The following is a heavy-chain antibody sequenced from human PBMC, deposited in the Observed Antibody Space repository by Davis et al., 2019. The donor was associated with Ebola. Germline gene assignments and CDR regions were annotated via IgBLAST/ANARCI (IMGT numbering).Heavy chain of an antibody. Sequence: GESLKISCAASGFTFSSYWMSWVRQAPGKGLEWVANIKQDGSEKYYVDSVKGRFTISRDNAKNSLYLQMNSLRAEDTAVYYCARVRWYYYYMDVWGKGTTVTVSS. J-gene: IGHJ6*03. CDR2: IKQDGSEK. D-gene: IGHD5-24*01. CDR1: GFTFSSYW. CDR3: ARVRWYYYYMDV. V-gene: IGHV3-7*03.